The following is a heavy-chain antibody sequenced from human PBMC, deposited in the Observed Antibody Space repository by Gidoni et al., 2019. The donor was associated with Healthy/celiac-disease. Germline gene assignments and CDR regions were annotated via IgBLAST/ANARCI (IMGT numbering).Heavy chain of an antibody. J-gene: IGHJ2*01. D-gene: IGHD3-10*01. Sequence: EVLLLESGGGLVQPGGSLRLSCAASGFTFSSYAMSWVRQAPGNGLEWVSAIRGSGGSTYYADSVKGRFTISRDNSKNTLYLQMNSLRAEDTAVYYCAKDGIPGGFGEPENDWYFDLWGRGTLVTVSS. CDR1: GFTFSSYA. CDR2: IRGSGGST. CDR3: AKDGIPGGFGEPENDWYFDL. V-gene: IGHV3-23*01.